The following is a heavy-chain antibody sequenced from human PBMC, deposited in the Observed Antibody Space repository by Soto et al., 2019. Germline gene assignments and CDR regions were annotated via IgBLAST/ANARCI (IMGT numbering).Heavy chain of an antibody. CDR2: IYPGDSDT. D-gene: IGHD5-18*01. V-gene: IGHV5-51*01. Sequence: GESLKISCKGSGYSFTSYWIGWVRQMPGKGLEWMGIIYPGDSDTRYSPSFQGQVTISADKSISTAYLQWSSLKASDTAMYYYAXRDMVTHTEYYFDYWGQGTLVTVSS. CDR1: GYSFTSYW. J-gene: IGHJ4*02. CDR3: AXRDMVTHTEYYFDY.